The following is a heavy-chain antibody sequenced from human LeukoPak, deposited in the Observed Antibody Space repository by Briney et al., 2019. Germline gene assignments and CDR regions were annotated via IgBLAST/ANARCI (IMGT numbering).Heavy chain of an antibody. V-gene: IGHV1-2*02. J-gene: IGHJ3*02. CDR1: GYTFTDYH. CDR2: INPNSGGT. CDR3: ARSGYYDDAFDI. D-gene: IGHD3-22*01. Sequence: ASVKVSCKASGYTFTDYHMHWVRQAPGQGLEWMGWINPNSGGTNYAHKFQGRVTMTRDTSISTAYMDLRRLRSDDTAVYYCARSGYYDDAFDIWGQGTMVTVSS.